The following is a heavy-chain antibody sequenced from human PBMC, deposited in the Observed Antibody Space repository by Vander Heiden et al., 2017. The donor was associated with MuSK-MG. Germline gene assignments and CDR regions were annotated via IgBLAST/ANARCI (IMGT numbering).Heavy chain of an antibody. CDR1: GYSFTTYW. CDR3: GRRRCQPHYYHH. J-gene: IGHJ4*01. Sequence: HLMQSGAEGKKPGESLNISCKGSGYSFTTYWIGWVRQMRGKGLEWMGLIYTGDYDTMYCPAFQGQVTISSDKSFRPAYLKWRSMKASDPAMYYCGRRRCQPHYYHHRGHGTLVAV. V-gene: IGHV5-51*03. CDR2: IYTGDYDT.